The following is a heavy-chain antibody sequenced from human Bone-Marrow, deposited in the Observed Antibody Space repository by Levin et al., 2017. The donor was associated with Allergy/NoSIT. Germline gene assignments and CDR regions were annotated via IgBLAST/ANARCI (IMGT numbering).Heavy chain of an antibody. Sequence: RSQTLSLTCAISGDSVSSNSAAWNWIRQSPSRGLEWLGRTYYRSKWYNDYAVSVKSRITINPDTSKNQFSLQLNSVTPEDTAVYYCARDDRIAARGMGSYYYYYGMDVWGQGTTVTVSS. CDR1: GDSVSSNSAA. CDR2: TYYRSKWYN. J-gene: IGHJ6*02. D-gene: IGHD6-6*01. CDR3: ARDDRIAARGMGSYYYYYGMDV. V-gene: IGHV6-1*01.